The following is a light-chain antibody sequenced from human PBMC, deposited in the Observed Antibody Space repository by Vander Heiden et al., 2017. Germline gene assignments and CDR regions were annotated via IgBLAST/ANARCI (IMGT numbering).Light chain of an antibody. CDR3: QQYDNWPYT. CDR2: GAF. Sequence: EVAVTQPPATLSVSPGERATISCRASQSVNSSLAWYQQKPGQAPKLLIYGAFTRATGIPAMFSGSGSGTEFTLTISSLQSEDFAVYYCQQYDNWPYTFGQGTRLEIK. V-gene: IGKV3-15*01. CDR1: QSVNSS. J-gene: IGKJ2*01.